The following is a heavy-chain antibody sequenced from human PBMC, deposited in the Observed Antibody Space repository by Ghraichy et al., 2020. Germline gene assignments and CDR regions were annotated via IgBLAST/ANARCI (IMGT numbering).Heavy chain of an antibody. CDR3: TTDPYYDYVWGSY. Sequence: GGSLRLSCAASGFTFTNAWMNWVRQAPGRGLEWVGRIKSKTDGGTTDYAAPVKGRFTISRDDSKATLYLQMNSLKTEDTAVYYCTTDPYYDYVWGSYWGQGTLVTVSS. J-gene: IGHJ4*02. V-gene: IGHV3-15*07. CDR2: IKSKTDGGTT. CDR1: GFTFTNAW. D-gene: IGHD3-16*01.